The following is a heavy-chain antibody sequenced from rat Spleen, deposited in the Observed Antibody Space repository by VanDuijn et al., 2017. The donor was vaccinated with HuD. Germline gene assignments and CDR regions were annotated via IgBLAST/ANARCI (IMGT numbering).Heavy chain of an antibody. CDR2: ISPSGGNT. Sequence: EVQLVESGGGLVQPGRSMKLSCAASGFTLSNYAMAWVRQAPTKGLEWVATISPSGGNTYHRDSVKGRFTISRDNTNNTQHLQMDSLRSEDTATYYCARQRQQLYNWYFDFWGPGTMVTVSS. D-gene: IGHD1-2*01. J-gene: IGHJ1*01. V-gene: IGHV5S13*01. CDR3: ARQRQQLYNWYFDF. CDR1: GFTLSNYA.